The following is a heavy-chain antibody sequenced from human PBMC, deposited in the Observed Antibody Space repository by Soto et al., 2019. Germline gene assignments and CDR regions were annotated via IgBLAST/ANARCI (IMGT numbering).Heavy chain of an antibody. Sequence: QVQLVESGGGVVQPGRSLRLSCAASGFTFSSYAVEWVRQAPGKGLEWVAAISYDGSNKYYADSVKGRFTISRDNSKNTVYLQMNSLRVEDTAVYYCARAYCGGECSYYFDCWGQGTLVTVSS. CDR2: ISYDGSNK. J-gene: IGHJ4*02. V-gene: IGHV3-30-3*01. CDR1: GFTFSSYA. D-gene: IGHD2-21*01. CDR3: ARAYCGGECSYYFDC.